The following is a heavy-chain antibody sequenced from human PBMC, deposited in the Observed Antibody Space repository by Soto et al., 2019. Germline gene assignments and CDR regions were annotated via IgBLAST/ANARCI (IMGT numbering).Heavy chain of an antibody. V-gene: IGHV4-31*11. CDR1: GGSIISADSY. Sequence: SETLSLTCAVSGGSIISADSYWLWSRKHPGKGPEWIGYIAYSGDTYYNPSLRSRVTISAHTSENKFSLTLKSVTAAATAVDFCARDFERSAIGPWGQGTSVTVSS. CDR3: ARDFERSAIGP. D-gene: IGHD3-9*01. CDR2: IAYSGDT. J-gene: IGHJ5*02.